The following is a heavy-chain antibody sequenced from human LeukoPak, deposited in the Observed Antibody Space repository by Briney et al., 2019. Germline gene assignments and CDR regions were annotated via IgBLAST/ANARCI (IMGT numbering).Heavy chain of an antibody. V-gene: IGHV2-5*01. J-gene: IGHJ3*02. CDR3: AHRKDSSSWYIWNAFDI. D-gene: IGHD6-13*01. CDR1: GFSLSTSGVG. CDR2: IYWNDDK. Sequence: SGPTLVKPTQTLTLTCTFSGFSLSTSGVGVGWIRQPPGKALEWLALIYWNDDKRYSPSLKSRLTITKDTSKNQVVLTMTNMDPVDTATYYCAHRKDSSSWYIWNAFDIWGQGTMVTVSS.